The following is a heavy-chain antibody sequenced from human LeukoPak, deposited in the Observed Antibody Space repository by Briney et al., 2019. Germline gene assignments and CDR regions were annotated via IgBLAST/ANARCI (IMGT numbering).Heavy chain of an antibody. CDR1: GGSISSRSYC. D-gene: IGHD3-10*01. Sequence: SETLSLTCTVSGGSISSRSYCWGWIRQPPGKGLEWIGSIYHSGSTYYNPSLKSRVTISVDTSKNQFSLKLSSVTAADTAVYYCARDPSYYGSGRGYWGQGTLVTVSS. V-gene: IGHV4-39*07. CDR2: IYHSGST. J-gene: IGHJ4*02. CDR3: ARDPSYYGSGRGY.